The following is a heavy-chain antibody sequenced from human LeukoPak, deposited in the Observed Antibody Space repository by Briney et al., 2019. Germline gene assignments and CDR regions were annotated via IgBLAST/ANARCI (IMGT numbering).Heavy chain of an antibody. CDR1: GFTFSSYG. Sequence: PGGSLRLSCAASGFTFSSYGMHWVHQAPGKGLEWVAVISYDGSNKYYADSVKGRFTISRDNSKNTLYLQMNSLRAEDTAVYYCAKGLPDILTGYFNYWGQGTLVTVSS. CDR2: ISYDGSNK. J-gene: IGHJ4*02. V-gene: IGHV3-30*18. D-gene: IGHD3-9*01. CDR3: AKGLPDILTGYFNY.